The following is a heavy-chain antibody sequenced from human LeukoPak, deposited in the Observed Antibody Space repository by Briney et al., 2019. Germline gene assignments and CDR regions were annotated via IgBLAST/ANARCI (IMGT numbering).Heavy chain of an antibody. D-gene: IGHD3-3*01. J-gene: IGHJ4*02. CDR2: MNPNSGNT. V-gene: IGHV1-8*03. CDR3: ARRFLEGFDY. CDR1: GYTFTSFD. Sequence: ASVKVSCRASGYTFTSFDINWVRQATGQGLEWMGWMNPNSGNTGYAQKFQGRVTITRNTSISTAYMELSSLRSEDTAVYYCARRFLEGFDYWGQGTLVTVSS.